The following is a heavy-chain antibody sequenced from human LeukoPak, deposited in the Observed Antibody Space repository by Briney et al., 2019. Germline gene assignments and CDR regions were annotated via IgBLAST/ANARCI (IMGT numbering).Heavy chain of an antibody. CDR3: ARDQDIVVVVAGYYMDV. Sequence: GGSLRLSCAASGFTFSNSLMTWVRQAPGKGLEWVAVISYDGSNKYYADSVKGRFTISRDNSKNTLYLQMNSLRAEDTAVYYCARDQDIVVVVAGYYMDVWGKGTTVTVSS. V-gene: IGHV3-30*04. CDR1: GFTFSNSL. D-gene: IGHD2-15*01. J-gene: IGHJ6*03. CDR2: ISYDGSNK.